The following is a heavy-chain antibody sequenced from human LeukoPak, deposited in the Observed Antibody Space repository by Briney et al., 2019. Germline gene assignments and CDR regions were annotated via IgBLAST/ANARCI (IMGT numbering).Heavy chain of an antibody. Sequence: GGSLRLSCAASGFTFSSYGMHWVRQAPGKGLEWVAVIWYDGSNKYYADSVKGRFTISRDNSKNTLYLQMNSLRAEDTAVYYCARDWDYYDISGIIDYWGQGTLVTVSP. CDR2: IWYDGSNK. CDR3: ARDWDYYDISGIIDY. D-gene: IGHD3-22*01. CDR1: GFTFSSYG. J-gene: IGHJ4*02. V-gene: IGHV3-33*01.